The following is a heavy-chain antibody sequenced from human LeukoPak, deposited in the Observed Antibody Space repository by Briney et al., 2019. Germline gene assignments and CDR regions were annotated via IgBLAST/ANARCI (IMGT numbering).Heavy chain of an antibody. Sequence: KASETLSLTCTVSDDSISDYYRGWIRQPPGKGLEWIGYFHNSGTSTYNPSLKSRVTISADTSKNQFSLKLNSLTTADTAVYYCTRGAGWLIDYWGQGTLVTVSS. J-gene: IGHJ4*02. D-gene: IGHD3-16*01. CDR2: FHNSGTS. CDR3: TRGAGWLIDY. CDR1: DDSISDYY. V-gene: IGHV4-59*01.